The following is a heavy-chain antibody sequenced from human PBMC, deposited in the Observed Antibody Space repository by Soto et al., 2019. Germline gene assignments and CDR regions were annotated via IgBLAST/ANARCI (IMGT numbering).Heavy chain of an antibody. CDR2: ISSSSSYM. CDR3: ARDGYNYPTYYYYYGMDV. V-gene: IGHV3-21*01. D-gene: IGHD5-12*01. J-gene: IGHJ6*02. CDR1: GFTFSSYS. Sequence: GGSLRLSCAASGFTFSSYSMNWVRQAPGKGLEWVSSISSSSSYMYYADSVKGRFTISRDNAKNSLYLQMNSLRAEDTAVYYCARDGYNYPTYYYYYGMDVWGQGTTVTVS.